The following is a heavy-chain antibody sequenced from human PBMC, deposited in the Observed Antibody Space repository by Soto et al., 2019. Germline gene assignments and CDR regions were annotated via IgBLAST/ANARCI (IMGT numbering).Heavy chain of an antibody. Sequence: GASVKVSCKASGYTFTNYAIHWVRQAPGQRLEWMGWINAGSGNTKYSQRFEGRVSITRDTSASTAYMEVSSLTSEGTAVYYCACEQQLATFQHWGQGTLVTVSS. CDR3: ACEQQLATFQH. J-gene: IGHJ1*01. CDR1: GYTFTNYA. CDR2: INAGSGNT. V-gene: IGHV1-3*01. D-gene: IGHD6-13*01.